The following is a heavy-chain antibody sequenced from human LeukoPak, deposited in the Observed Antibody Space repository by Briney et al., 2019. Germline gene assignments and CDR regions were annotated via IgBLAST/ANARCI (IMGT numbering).Heavy chain of an antibody. Sequence: GASVKDSCKDSGYTFTGYYMHWVRQAPGQGLEWMGRMNPNSGGTNYAQKFQGRVTMTRDTSISTAYMELSRLRSDDTAVYYCARGFGVLWFGELLPYNWFDPWGQGTLVTVSS. D-gene: IGHD3-10*01. V-gene: IGHV1-2*06. CDR3: ARGFGVLWFGELLPYNWFDP. CDR1: GYTFTGYY. J-gene: IGHJ5*02. CDR2: MNPNSGGT.